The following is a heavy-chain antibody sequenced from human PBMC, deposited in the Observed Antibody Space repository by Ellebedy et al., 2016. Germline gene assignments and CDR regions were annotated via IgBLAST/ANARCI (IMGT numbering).Heavy chain of an antibody. J-gene: IGHJ4*02. CDR1: GGSISSSSYY. CDR2: IYYSGST. V-gene: IGHV4-39*07. Sequence: SETLSLXCTVSGGSISSSSYYWGWIRQPPGKGLEWIGSIYYSGSTYYNPSLKSRVTISVDTSKNQFSLKLSSVTAADTAVYYCAREPMYYYDSSGFPDYWGQGTLVTVSS. CDR3: AREPMYYYDSSGFPDY. D-gene: IGHD3-22*01.